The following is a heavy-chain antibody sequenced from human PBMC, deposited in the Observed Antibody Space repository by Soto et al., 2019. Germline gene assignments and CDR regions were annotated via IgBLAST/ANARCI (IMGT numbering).Heavy chain of an antibody. J-gene: IGHJ3*02. CDR1: GGSVSGYY. Sequence: PSETLSLTCAVYGGSVSGYYWSWIRQPPGKGLEWIGEINHSGSTNYNPSLKSRVTISVDTSKNQFSLKLSSVTAADTAVYYCARHQKKRIVVVVAATSHVHAFDIWGQGTMVTVSS. V-gene: IGHV4-34*01. CDR3: ARHQKKRIVVVVAATSHVHAFDI. D-gene: IGHD2-15*01. CDR2: INHSGST.